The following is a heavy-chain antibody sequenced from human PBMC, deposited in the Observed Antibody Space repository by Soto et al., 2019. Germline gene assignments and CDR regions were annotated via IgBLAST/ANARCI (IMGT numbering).Heavy chain of an antibody. Sequence: WETLSLTCAVSGGSFSSSNWWSWVRQPPGEGLEWIGETYPSGSTNYNPSLKSRVTISVDKSKNQFSLKLSSVTAADTAVYYCARASSSRYWFDPWGQGTLVTVSS. CDR1: GGSFSSSNW. CDR3: ARASSSRYWFDP. V-gene: IGHV4-4*02. D-gene: IGHD6-13*01. CDR2: TYPSGST. J-gene: IGHJ5*02.